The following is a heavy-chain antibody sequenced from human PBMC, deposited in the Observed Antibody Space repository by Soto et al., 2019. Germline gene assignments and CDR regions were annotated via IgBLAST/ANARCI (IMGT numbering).Heavy chain of an antibody. CDR2: ISSSSSYT. J-gene: IGHJ1*01. D-gene: IGHD5-12*01. Sequence: GGSLRLSCAASGFTFSDYYMSWIRQAPGKGLEWVSYISSSSSYTNYADSVKGRFTISRDNAKNSLYLQMNSLRAEDTAVYYCAMSRRGYNSMSNWGQGTLVTVST. V-gene: IGHV3-11*03. CDR1: GFTFSDYY. CDR3: AMSRRGYNSMSN.